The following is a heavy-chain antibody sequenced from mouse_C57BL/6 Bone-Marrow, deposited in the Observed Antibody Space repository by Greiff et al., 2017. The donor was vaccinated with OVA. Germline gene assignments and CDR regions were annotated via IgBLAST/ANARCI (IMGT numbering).Heavy chain of an antibody. J-gene: IGHJ3*01. CDR3: ARYYSNYLFAY. CDR2: IDPSDSYT. V-gene: IGHV1-69*01. D-gene: IGHD2-5*01. Sequence: QVQLQQPGAELVMPGASVKLSCKASGYTFTSYWMHWVKQRPGQGLEWIGEIDPSDSYTNYNQKFKGKSTLTVDKSSSTAYMQLSSLTSEDSAVYDCARYYSNYLFAYWGQGTLVTVSA. CDR1: GYTFTSYW.